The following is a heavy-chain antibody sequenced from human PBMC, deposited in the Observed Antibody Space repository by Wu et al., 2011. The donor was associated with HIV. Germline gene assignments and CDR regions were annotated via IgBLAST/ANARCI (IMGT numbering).Heavy chain of an antibody. CDR2: ISAYDGDT. V-gene: IGHV1-18*01. CDR3: ARIRIGSCSGNTCFPTGYMDV. J-gene: IGHJ6*03. D-gene: IGHD2-15*01. CDR1: GYSFSHYG. Sequence: QAQLVQSGGGVRKPGASVKVSCKASGYSFSHYGMSWVRQAPGQGLQWIGWISAYDGDTDSAPSLRDRISFATDTSATTVNMELRSLRSDDTAVYYCARIRIGSCSGNTCFPTGYMDVWGEGTTVIVSS.